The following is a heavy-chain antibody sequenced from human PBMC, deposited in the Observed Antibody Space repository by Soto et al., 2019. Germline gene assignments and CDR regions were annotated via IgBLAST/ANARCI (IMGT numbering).Heavy chain of an antibody. CDR1: GYSFTSYW. CDR3: ARPAGIAARRVEERYYYYAMDV. Sequence: GEALKISWKGSGYSFTSYWIGWVRQRPGKGLEWMGIIYPGDSDTRYSPSFQGQVTISADKSISTAYLQWSSLKASDTARYYCARPAGIAARRVEERYYYYAMDVWGQGTTVTVSS. CDR2: IYPGDSDT. J-gene: IGHJ6*02. D-gene: IGHD6-6*01. V-gene: IGHV5-51*01.